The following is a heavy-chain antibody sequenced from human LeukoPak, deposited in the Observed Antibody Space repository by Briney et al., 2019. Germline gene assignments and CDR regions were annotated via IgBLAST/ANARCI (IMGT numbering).Heavy chain of an antibody. CDR1: GGSFSGYY. CDR3: ARSFGSSWIRRGYYFDY. V-gene: IGHV4-34*01. CDR2: INHSGST. D-gene: IGHD6-13*01. Sequence: SETLSLTCAVYGGSFSGYYWSWIRQPPGKGLEWIGEINHSGSTNYNPSLKSRVTISVDTSKNQCSLKLSSVTAADTAVYYCARSFGSSWIRRGYYFDYWGQGTLVTVSS. J-gene: IGHJ4*02.